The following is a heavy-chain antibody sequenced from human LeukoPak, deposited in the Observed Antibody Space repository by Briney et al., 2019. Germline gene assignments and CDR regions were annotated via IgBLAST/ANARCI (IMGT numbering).Heavy chain of an antibody. CDR3: ARVYSSSYYYYYMDV. J-gene: IGHJ6*03. D-gene: IGHD6-6*01. CDR2: INWNGGST. CDR1: GFTFDDYG. V-gene: IGHV3-20*01. Sequence: GSLRLSCAASGFTFDDYGMSWVRQAPGKGLEWVSGINWNGGSTGYADSVKGRFTISRDNAKNSLYLQMNSLSAEDTALYHCARVYSSSYYYYYMDVWGKGTTVTVSS.